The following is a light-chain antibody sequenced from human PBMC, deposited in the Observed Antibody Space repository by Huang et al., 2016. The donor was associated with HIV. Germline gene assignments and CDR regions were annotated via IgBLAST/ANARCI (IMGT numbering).Light chain of an antibody. Sequence: EIVMTQSPATLSVSPGERATLSCRATQTVSSDVAWYQQKPGQAPRLLIYGASTRATGIPARFSGSGSGTEFTLTINSLQSEDSAVYYCQQYSGWPLTFGGGTKVEIK. CDR1: QTVSSD. CDR2: GAS. CDR3: QQYSGWPLT. V-gene: IGKV3-15*01. J-gene: IGKJ4*01.